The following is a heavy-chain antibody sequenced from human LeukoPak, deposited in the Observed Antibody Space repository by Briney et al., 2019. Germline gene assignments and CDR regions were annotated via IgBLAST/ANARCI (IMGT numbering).Heavy chain of an antibody. CDR2: INHSGST. CDR3: ARVGPFYYDSSGYYYYFDY. Sequence: SETLSLTCAVYGGSFSGYYWSWICQPPGKGLEWIGEINHSGSTNYNPSLKSRVTISVDTSKNQFSLKLSSVTAADTAVYYCARVGPFYYDSSGYYYYFDYWGQGTLVTVSS. D-gene: IGHD3-22*01. CDR1: GGSFSGYY. J-gene: IGHJ4*02. V-gene: IGHV4-34*01.